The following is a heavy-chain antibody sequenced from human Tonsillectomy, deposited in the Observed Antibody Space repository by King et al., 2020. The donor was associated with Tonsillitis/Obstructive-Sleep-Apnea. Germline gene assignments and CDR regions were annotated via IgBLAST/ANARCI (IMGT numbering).Heavy chain of an antibody. CDR3: AKEWEAVAGKTHDY. J-gene: IGHJ4*02. CDR2: ISGIGGSS. Sequence: VQLVESGVGLVQPGGSLRLSCAASGFTFSSYALSWVGQSPGKGREWASAISGIGGSSYYADSVTGRFTISRDNSKNTLYLQMNNLRAEAPAVYYCAKEWEAVAGKTHDYWGQGTLVTVSS. CDR1: GFTFSSYA. D-gene: IGHD6-19*01. V-gene: IGHV3-23*04.